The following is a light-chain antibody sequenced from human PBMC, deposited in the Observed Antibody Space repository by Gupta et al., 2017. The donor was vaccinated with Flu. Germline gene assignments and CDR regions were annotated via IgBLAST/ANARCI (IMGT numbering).Light chain of an antibody. CDR2: AAS. CDR3: QHRDFSPRS. CDR1: QKIDND. V-gene: IGKV1-39*01. Sequence: PSSLSASPGDRVTITCRASQKIDNDLNWYRQKLGKAPELLIYAASTLKSGIPSRFSGSGSGTEFTLTISKWQPEDFATYFCQHRDFSPRSFGQGTAVDIK. J-gene: IGKJ1*01.